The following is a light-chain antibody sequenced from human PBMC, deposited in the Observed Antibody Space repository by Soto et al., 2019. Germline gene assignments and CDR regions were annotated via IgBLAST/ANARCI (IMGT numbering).Light chain of an antibody. CDR1: QTVTSN. V-gene: IGKV3-15*01. CDR3: QQCANWPPKWT. CDR2: GAS. J-gene: IGKJ1*01. Sequence: EIVMTQSPVTLSVSPGETANLSCRASQTVTSNLAWYQQKPGRSPRLLLSGASTRATGIPARFSGSGSGTEFTRTISRLQSEDLAVYYCQQCANWPPKWTFGQGTKVEIK.